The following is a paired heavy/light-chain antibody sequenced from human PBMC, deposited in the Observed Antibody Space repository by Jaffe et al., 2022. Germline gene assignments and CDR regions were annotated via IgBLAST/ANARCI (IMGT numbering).Light chain of an antibody. J-gene: IGKJ2*02. V-gene: IGKV1-6*01. CDR1: QGIRND. CDR3: LQDYNYPRT. Sequence: AIQMTQSPSSLSASVGDRVTITCRASQGIRNDLGWYQQKPGKAPKLLIYAASSLQSGVPSRFSGSGSGTDFTLTISSLQPEDFATYYCLQDYNYPRTFGQGTKLEIK. CDR2: AAS.
Heavy chain of an antibody. CDR2: ISGSGGST. CDR1: GFTFSSYA. CDR3: AKDGGRGEATIFGVVIPDRPFDY. D-gene: IGHD3-3*01. J-gene: IGHJ4*02. Sequence: EVQLLESGGGLVQPGGSLRLSCAASGFTFSSYAMSWVRQAPGKGLEWVSAISGSGGSTYYADSVKGRFTISRDNSKNTLYLQMNSLRAEDTAVYYCAKDGGRGEATIFGVVIPDRPFDYWGQGTLVTVSS. V-gene: IGHV3-23*01.